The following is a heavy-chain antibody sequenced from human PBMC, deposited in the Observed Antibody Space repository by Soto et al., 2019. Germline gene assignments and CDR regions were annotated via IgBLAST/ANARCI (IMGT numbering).Heavy chain of an antibody. J-gene: IGHJ6*02. D-gene: IGHD6-19*01. CDR2: ISGSGGST. CDR1: GFTFSSYA. Sequence: EVQLLESGGGLVQPGGSLRLSCAASGFTFSSYAMSWVRQAPGKGLEWVSAISGSGGSTYYADSVKGRFTISRDNSKNTLYLQMNSLRAEDTAVYYCAKPQYSSGWDYYYYGMDVLGQGTTVTVSS. V-gene: IGHV3-23*01. CDR3: AKPQYSSGWDYYYYGMDV.